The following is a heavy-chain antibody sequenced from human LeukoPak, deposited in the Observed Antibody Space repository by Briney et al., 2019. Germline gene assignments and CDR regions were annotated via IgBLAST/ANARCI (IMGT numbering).Heavy chain of an antibody. J-gene: IGHJ3*02. Sequence: GGSLRLSCAASGFTFSSYGMHWVRQAPGKGLEWVSVIYSGGSTYYADSVKGRFTISRDNSKNTLYLQMNSLRAEDTAVYYCARPTHDAFDIWGQGTMVTVSS. V-gene: IGHV3-53*01. CDR2: IYSGGST. CDR1: GFTFSSYG. CDR3: ARPTHDAFDI.